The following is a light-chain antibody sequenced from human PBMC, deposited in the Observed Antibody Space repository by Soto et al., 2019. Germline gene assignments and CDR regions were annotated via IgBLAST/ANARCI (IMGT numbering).Light chain of an antibody. Sequence: EIVLTQSPATLSLSPGERATLSCRASQSVSSYLAWYQQKPGQAPRLLIYDASNRATGIPARFSGSGSGTDFTLTISRLEREDFAVYYCQQRSNWPGFGGGTKVEIK. CDR3: QQRSNWPG. CDR2: DAS. J-gene: IGKJ4*01. V-gene: IGKV3-11*01. CDR1: QSVSSY.